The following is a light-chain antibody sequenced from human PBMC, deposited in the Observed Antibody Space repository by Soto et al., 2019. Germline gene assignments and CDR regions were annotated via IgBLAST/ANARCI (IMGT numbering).Light chain of an antibody. CDR1: QSVISSY. Sequence: EIVLTQSPGTLSLSPGERATLSCRASQSVISSYLAWYQQKPGQAPRLLIHGASTRATGIPDRFSGSGSGTDFTLTISRLEPEDSAVYYCQQHGTTFGQGTKVDIK. CDR3: QQHGTT. J-gene: IGKJ1*01. V-gene: IGKV3-20*01. CDR2: GAS.